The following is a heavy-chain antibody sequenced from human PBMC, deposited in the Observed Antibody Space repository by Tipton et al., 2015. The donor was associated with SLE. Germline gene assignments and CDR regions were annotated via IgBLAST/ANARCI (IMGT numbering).Heavy chain of an antibody. CDR2: ISGSGSYT. D-gene: IGHD3-16*01. J-gene: IGHJ4*02. V-gene: IGHV3-11*05. CDR1: GFTFSDYY. CDR3: AKDLGGGVFDY. Sequence: SLRLSCAASGFTFSDYYMSWIRQAPGKGLEWVSYISGSGSYTNYADSVKGRFTISRDNAKNSLFLQMNSLRAEDTAVYYCAKDLGGGVFDYWGQGTLVTVSS.